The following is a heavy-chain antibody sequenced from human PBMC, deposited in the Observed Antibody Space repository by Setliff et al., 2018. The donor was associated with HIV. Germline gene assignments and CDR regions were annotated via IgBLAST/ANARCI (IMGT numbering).Heavy chain of an antibody. J-gene: IGHJ6*03. D-gene: IGHD2-8*01. V-gene: IGHV3-53*01. CDR2: IYSDGRT. Sequence: GGSLRLSCAASGFTVSDTHMTWVRQAPGKGLEWVSFIYSDGRTYYAGSVKGRFTISRDNSKNTLYLQMNSLRAEDTAVYYCAKGVDGYYYYYMDVWGKGTTVTVSS. CDR1: GFTVSDTH. CDR3: AKGVDGYYYYYMDV.